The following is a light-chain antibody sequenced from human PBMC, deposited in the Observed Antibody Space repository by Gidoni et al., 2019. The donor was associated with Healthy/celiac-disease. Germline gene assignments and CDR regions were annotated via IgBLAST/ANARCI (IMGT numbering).Light chain of an antibody. Sequence: ILLIPSPSSLSASVGDRVTITCRASQGISSYLAWYQQKPGKAPKLLIYAASTLQSGVPSRFSGSGSGTDFTLTISSRQPEDFATYYCQQLNSYPLTFGGGTKVEIK. J-gene: IGKJ4*01. CDR2: AAS. CDR1: QGISSY. V-gene: IGKV1-9*01. CDR3: QQLNSYPLT.